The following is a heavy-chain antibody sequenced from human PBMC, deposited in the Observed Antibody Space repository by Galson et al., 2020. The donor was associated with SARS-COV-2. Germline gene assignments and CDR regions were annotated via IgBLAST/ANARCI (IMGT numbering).Heavy chain of an antibody. CDR1: GYTFTSYY. V-gene: IGHV1-46*01. D-gene: IGHD2-15*01. Sequence: ASVKVSCKTSGYTFTSYYLHWVRQAPGQGLEWMGIINPGGGSTIYARTFQGRVTMTRDTSTNTVYMELNGLTSEDTAVYYCARDPEGSGGMRGYPSDYWGQGTLVTVSS. CDR3: ARDPEGSGGMRGYPSDY. CDR2: INPGGGST. J-gene: IGHJ4*02.